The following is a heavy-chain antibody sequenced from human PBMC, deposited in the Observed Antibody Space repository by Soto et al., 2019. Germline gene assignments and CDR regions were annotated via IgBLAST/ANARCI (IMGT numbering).Heavy chain of an antibody. V-gene: IGHV4-59*01. D-gene: IGHD2-15*01. Sequence: PSETLSLTCTVSGGSISANYRSWIRQSPGKGLEWIGYVYYSGSTVYNPSLKSRVSISADTSKNLFSLRLSSVTAADTAFYYCARDDQSCHYGTCSWHFNYWGQGALVTVSS. CDR1: GGSISANY. CDR3: ARDDQSCHYGTCSWHFNY. CDR2: VYYSGST. J-gene: IGHJ4*02.